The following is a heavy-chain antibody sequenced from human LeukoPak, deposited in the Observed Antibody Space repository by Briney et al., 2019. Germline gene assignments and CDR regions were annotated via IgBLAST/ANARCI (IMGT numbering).Heavy chain of an antibody. J-gene: IGHJ6*03. CDR2: IYYSGSN. CDR1: GGSISSGGYS. D-gene: IGHD3-10*01. Sequence: SETLSLTCAVSGGSISSGGYSWSWIRQPPGKGLQWIAYIYYSGSNYYNPSLKSRVTVSVDTSKNQFSLRLSSVTAADTAVYYCARRLGRKFGERFYYYHYLDVWGKGTTVTISS. V-gene: IGHV4-30-4*07. CDR3: ARRLGRKFGERFYYYHYLDV.